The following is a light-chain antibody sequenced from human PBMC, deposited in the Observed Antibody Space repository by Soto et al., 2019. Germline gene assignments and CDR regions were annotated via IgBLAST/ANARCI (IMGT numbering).Light chain of an antibody. Sequence: DIEMTQSPSTLSASVGDRVTITCRASHSISSWLAWYQQKPGKAPKLLIYDASSLEIGVPSRFSGSGSGTDFSLTISSLQPDDFATYCCQQYSGHLYTFGQGTKLEIK. CDR2: DAS. J-gene: IGKJ2*01. CDR1: HSISSW. CDR3: QQYSGHLYT. V-gene: IGKV1-5*01.